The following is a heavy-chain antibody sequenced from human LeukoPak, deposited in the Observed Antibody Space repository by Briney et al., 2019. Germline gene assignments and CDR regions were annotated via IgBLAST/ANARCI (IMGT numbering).Heavy chain of an antibody. V-gene: IGHV6-1*01. Sequence: SQTLSLTCAISGDSVSSDRAAWDWLRQSPSGGLEWLGRTYYKSQWYTDYALSVKSRLTIVPDTSKNQFSLHLNSVTPEDTAVYFCLRARGLGLHDYWGQGTLVTVSS. CDR1: GDSVSSDRAA. CDR3: LRARGLGLHDY. J-gene: IGHJ4*02. CDR2: TYYKSQWYT. D-gene: IGHD5/OR15-5a*01.